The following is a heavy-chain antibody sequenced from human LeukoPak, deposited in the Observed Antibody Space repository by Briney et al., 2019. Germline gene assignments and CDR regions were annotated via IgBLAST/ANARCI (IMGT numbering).Heavy chain of an antibody. D-gene: IGHD3-10*01. CDR2: INHSGST. Sequence: SETLSLTCAVYGGSFSGYYWSWIRQPPGKGLEWIGEINHSGSTNYNPSLKSQVTISVDTSKNQFSLKLSSVTAADTAVYYCARGRWFGELFYRPGDSYFDYWGQGTLVTVSS. J-gene: IGHJ4*02. CDR3: ARGRWFGELFYRPGDSYFDY. CDR1: GGSFSGYY. V-gene: IGHV4-34*01.